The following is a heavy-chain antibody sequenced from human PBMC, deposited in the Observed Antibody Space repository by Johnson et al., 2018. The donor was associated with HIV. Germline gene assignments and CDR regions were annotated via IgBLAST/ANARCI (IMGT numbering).Heavy chain of an antibody. CDR3: AKVASGSYYGDAFDI. CDR2: ISSSGSTI. D-gene: IGHD1-26*01. Sequence: QVQLVESGGGLVKPGGSLRLSCAASGFTFRDAWMSWVRQAPGKGLEWVSYISSSGSTIYYADSVKGRFTISRDNAKNSLYLQMNSLRAEDTAVYYCAKVASGSYYGDAFDIWGQGTMVTVSS. J-gene: IGHJ3*02. CDR1: GFTFRDAW. V-gene: IGHV3-11*04.